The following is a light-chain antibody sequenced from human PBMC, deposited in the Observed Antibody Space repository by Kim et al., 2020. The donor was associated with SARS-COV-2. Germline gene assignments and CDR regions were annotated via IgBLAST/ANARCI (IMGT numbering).Light chain of an antibody. CDR3: QVWDSSTDV. Sequence: SVALGQTARITCGGNHMGSKNVHWSQQKPCQAPVLVIYRDSNRPSGIPERFSGSNSGNTATLTISRAPAGDEADYYCQVWDSSTDVFGGGTQLTVL. CDR2: RDS. J-gene: IGLJ2*01. CDR1: HMGSKN. V-gene: IGLV3-9*01.